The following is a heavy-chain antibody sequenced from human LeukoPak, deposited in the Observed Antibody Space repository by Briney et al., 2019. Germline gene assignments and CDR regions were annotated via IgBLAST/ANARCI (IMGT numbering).Heavy chain of an antibody. CDR1: GFTFSSYG. V-gene: IGHV3-30*18. D-gene: IGHD4-17*01. Sequence: GRSLILSCAASGFTFSSYGRHRGRQAPAKGVELVAVISYDGSNKYYAHSVNGRVTISRDNSKNTLYLQMNSLRAEDTAVYYCAKDVDGDPYYFDYWGQGTLVTVSS. CDR2: ISYDGSNK. CDR3: AKDVDGDPYYFDY. J-gene: IGHJ4*02.